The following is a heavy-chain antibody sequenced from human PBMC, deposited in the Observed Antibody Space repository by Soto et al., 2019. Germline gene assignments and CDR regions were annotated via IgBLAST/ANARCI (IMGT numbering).Heavy chain of an antibody. CDR2: INPNSGGT. Sequence: ASVKVSCKASGYTFTGDYMHWVRQAPGQGLEWVGWINPNSGGTNYAQKFQGRVTMTRDTSISTAYMELSRLRSDDTAVYYCARGRPRNYGGNSNLDYWGQGTLVTV. J-gene: IGHJ4*02. D-gene: IGHD4-17*01. V-gene: IGHV1-2*02. CDR3: ARGRPRNYGGNSNLDY. CDR1: GYTFTGDY.